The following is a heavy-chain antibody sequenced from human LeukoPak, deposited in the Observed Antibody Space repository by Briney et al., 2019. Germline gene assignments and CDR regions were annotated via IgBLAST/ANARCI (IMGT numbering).Heavy chain of an antibody. V-gene: IGHV4-31*03. CDR3: ARRGDYFDY. J-gene: IGHJ4*02. Sequence: SETLSLTCTVSGGSISSGGSYWSWIRQHPGKGLEWIGYISYSGNTYNNPSLKSRISISVDTSKNQFSLKLSSVTAADTAVYYCARRGDYFDYWGQGTLVTVSS. CDR1: GGSISSGGSY. CDR2: ISYSGNT.